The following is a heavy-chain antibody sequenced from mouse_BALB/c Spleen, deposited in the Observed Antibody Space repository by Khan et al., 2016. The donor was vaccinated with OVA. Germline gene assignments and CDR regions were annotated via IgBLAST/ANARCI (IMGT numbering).Heavy chain of an antibody. CDR2: INPSDGDT. CDR1: GYTFTSYY. CDR3: TRSGYGTFAY. D-gene: IGHD2-1*01. V-gene: IGHV1S81*02. J-gene: IGHJ3*01. Sequence: QVQLKESGAKLVKPGASVKLSCKASGYTFTSYYMYWVKQRPGQGLEWIGEINPSDGDTNFNEKFKSKATLTVDKSSSTVYMQLSSLTSEDSAVYYCTRSGYGTFAYWGQGTLVTVSA.